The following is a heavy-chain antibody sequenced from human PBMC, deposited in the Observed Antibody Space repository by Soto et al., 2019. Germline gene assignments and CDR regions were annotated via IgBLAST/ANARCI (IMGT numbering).Heavy chain of an antibody. D-gene: IGHD3-22*01. CDR1: GFTFSSYA. V-gene: IGHV3-64D*06. J-gene: IGHJ4*02. CDR2: ISSNGGST. Sequence: GGSLRLSCSASGFTFSSYAMQWVRQAPGKGLEYVSAISSNGGSTYYADSVKGRFTISRDNSKNTLYLQMSSLRAEDTAVYYCVKTTYYYDSSGYEVYYFDYWGQGTLVTVSS. CDR3: VKTTYYYDSSGYEVYYFDY.